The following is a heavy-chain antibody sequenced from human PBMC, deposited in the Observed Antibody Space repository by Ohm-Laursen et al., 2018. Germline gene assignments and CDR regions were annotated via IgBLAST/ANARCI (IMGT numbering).Heavy chain of an antibody. J-gene: IGHJ4*02. D-gene: IGHD2-21*01. V-gene: IGHV3-7*01. CDR2: IRETENER. CDR3: ARGFGGAGGY. CDR1: GFTFSGSW. Sequence: SLRLSCSASGFTFSGSWMSWVRQAPGKGLEWVANIRETENERNYVDSVKGRFTISRDNAKNSLYLQMNSLRVEDTAVYYCARGFGGAGGYWGQGTQVTVSS.